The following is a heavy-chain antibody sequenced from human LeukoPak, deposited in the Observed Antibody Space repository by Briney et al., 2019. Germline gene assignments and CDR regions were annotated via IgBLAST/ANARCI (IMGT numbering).Heavy chain of an antibody. J-gene: IGHJ4*02. CDR3: AREGGVADY. CDR2: IKQDGSER. V-gene: IGHV3-7*03. D-gene: IGHD3-16*01. CDR1: GFTFSIYW. Sequence: GGSLRLSCAASGFTFSIYWMTWVRQAPGKGLEWVANIKQDGSERFYVDSVKGRFTISRDNARNSVYLQMNSLRAEDTAVYYCAREGGVADYWGQGTLVTVSS.